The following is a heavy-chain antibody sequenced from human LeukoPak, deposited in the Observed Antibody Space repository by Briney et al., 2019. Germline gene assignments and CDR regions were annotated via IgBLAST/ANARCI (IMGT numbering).Heavy chain of an antibody. CDR3: ARAREWCSSTSCYDDAFDI. CDR2: ISSSSSYI. D-gene: IGHD2-2*01. J-gene: IGHJ3*02. CDR1: GFTFSSYS. Sequence: PGGSLRLSCAASGFTFSSYSMNWVRQAPGKELEWVSSISSSSSYIYYADSVKGRFTISRDNAKNSLYLQMNSLRAEDTAVYYCARAREWCSSTSCYDDAFDIWGQGTMVTVSS. V-gene: IGHV3-21*01.